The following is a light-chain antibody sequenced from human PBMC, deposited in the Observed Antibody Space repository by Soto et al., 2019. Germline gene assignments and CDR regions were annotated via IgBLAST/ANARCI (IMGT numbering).Light chain of an antibody. CDR1: SSNIGSNT. Sequence: QSVLTQPPSASGTPGQRVTISCSGSSSNIGSNTVIWYQQLPGTAPKLLIYSNNQRPSGVPDRFSGSKSGTSASLAISGLQSEDEADSYCAAWDDSLIWVFGGGTKLTVL. CDR3: AAWDDSLIWV. V-gene: IGLV1-44*01. CDR2: SNN. J-gene: IGLJ3*02.